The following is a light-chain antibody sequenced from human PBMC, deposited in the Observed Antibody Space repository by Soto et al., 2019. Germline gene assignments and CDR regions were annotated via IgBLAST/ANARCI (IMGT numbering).Light chain of an antibody. Sequence: QSALTQPPSASGSPGQSVTISCTGTSSDVGGYNYVSRYQQHPGKAPKLMIYEVSKRPSGVPDRFSGSKSGNTASLTVSGLQAEDEADYHCYSYAGSNNWVFGGGTKLTVL. V-gene: IGLV2-8*01. CDR2: EVS. CDR1: SSDVGGYNY. CDR3: YSYAGSNNWV. J-gene: IGLJ3*02.